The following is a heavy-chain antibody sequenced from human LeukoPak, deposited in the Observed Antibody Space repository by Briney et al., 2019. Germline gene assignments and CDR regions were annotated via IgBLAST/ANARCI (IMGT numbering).Heavy chain of an antibody. D-gene: IGHD4-17*01. CDR2: ISSSSSYI. V-gene: IGHV3-21*01. CDR3: ARDRTTVTTRGYWFDP. Sequence: GGSLRLSCAASGFTFSSYSMNWVRQAPGKGLEGVSSISSSSSYIYYADSVKGRFTISRDNAKNSLYLQMNSLRAEDTAVYYCARDRTTVTTRGYWFDPWGQGTLVTVSS. CDR1: GFTFSSYS. J-gene: IGHJ5*02.